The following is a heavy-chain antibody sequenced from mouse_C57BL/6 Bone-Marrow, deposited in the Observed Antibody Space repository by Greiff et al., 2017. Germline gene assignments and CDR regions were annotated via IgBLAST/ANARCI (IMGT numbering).Heavy chain of an antibody. V-gene: IGHV1-7*01. Sequence: QVQLQQSGAELAKPGASVKLSCKASGYTFPSYWMHGVKQRPGQGLEWIGYINPSSGYTKYNQKFKDKATLTADKSSSTAYMQLSSLTYEDSAVYYCARGRDSSGPYAMDYWGKGTSVTVSS. J-gene: IGHJ4*01. D-gene: IGHD3-2*02. CDR2: INPSSGYT. CDR3: ARGRDSSGPYAMDY. CDR1: GYTFPSYW.